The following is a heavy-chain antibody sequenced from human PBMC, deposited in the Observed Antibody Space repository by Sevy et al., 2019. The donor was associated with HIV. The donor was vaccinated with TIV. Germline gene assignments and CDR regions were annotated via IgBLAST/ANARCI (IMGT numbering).Heavy chain of an antibody. Sequence: ASVKVSCKASGYAFTNYGLSWVRQGPGQGLEWMGWISVYSGSTDYAQKLQGRVTMTTDTSTSTAYLELRSLRSDDTAMYYCARGPPLTGTSLDYWGQGTLVTVSS. J-gene: IGHJ4*02. CDR2: ISVYSGST. CDR1: GYAFTNYG. V-gene: IGHV1-18*01. D-gene: IGHD1-20*01. CDR3: ARGPPLTGTSLDY.